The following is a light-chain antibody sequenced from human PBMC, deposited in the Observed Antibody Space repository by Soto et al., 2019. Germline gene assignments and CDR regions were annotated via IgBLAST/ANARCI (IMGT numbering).Light chain of an antibody. CDR2: KAY. Sequence: DIQMTHSRFTLSASAGDRLTISCRASQSISSWLAWYQQKPGKQPKLPIYKAYSLESGVPSRFSGSGSGTKFTLNISSLHPDDFATYYCQQSYSTHITFGQGKRLEI. V-gene: IGKV1-5*03. CDR3: QQSYSTHIT. CDR1: QSISSW. J-gene: IGKJ5*01.